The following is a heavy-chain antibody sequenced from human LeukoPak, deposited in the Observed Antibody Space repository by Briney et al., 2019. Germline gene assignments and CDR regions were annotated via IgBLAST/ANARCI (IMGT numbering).Heavy chain of an antibody. D-gene: IGHD2-21*02. CDR3: ARDRVTAIRGEIDY. V-gene: IGHV4-31*03. Sequence: SQTLSLTCTVSGGSISSGGYYWSSIRQHPGKGLEWIGYIYYSGSTYYNPSLKSRVTISVDTSKNQFSLKLSSVTAADTAVYYCARDRVTAIRGEIDYWGQGTLVTVSS. J-gene: IGHJ4*02. CDR1: GGSISSGGYY. CDR2: IYYSGST.